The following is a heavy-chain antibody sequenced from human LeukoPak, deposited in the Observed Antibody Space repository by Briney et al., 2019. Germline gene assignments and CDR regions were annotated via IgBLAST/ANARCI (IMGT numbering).Heavy chain of an antibody. CDR2: ISYDGSYK. CDR3: ARGPQLNY. V-gene: IGHV3-30-3*01. CDR1: GFTFSSYA. Sequence: QPGGSLRLSCAASGFTFSSYAMHWVRQAPGKGLEWVAVISYDGSYKYYADSVKGRFTISRDNSKNTLYLQMNSLRAEDTAVYYCARGPQLNYWGQGTLVTVSS. J-gene: IGHJ4*02.